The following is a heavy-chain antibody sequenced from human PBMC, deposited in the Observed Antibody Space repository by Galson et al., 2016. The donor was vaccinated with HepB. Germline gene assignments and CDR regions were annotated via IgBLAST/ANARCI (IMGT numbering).Heavy chain of an antibody. D-gene: IGHD2/OR15-2a*01. CDR1: GFTVTTHW. CDR3: TRDHF. Sequence: SLRLSCADSGFTVTTHWMGWVRQVPGKGLEWVANIKEDGTKTNYVDSVKGRFTISRDHAKKSLYLHMDSLRAEDTAIYYCTRDHFWGQGTLVTVSS. V-gene: IGHV3-7*03. CDR2: IKEDGTKT. J-gene: IGHJ4*02.